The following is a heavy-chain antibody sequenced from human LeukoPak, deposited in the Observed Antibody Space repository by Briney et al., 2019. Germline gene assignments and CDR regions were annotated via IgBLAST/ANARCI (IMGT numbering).Heavy chain of an antibody. CDR2: IYHSGST. CDR3: ARRITMVRAKEDWFDP. CDR1: GGSISSGGYS. Sequence: SETLSLTCAVSGGSISSGGYSWSWIRQPPGKGLEWIGYIYHSGSTYYNPSLKSRVTISVDRSKNQFSLKLSSVTAADTAVYYCARRITMVRAKEDWFDPWGQGTLVTVSS. V-gene: IGHV4-30-2*01. D-gene: IGHD3-10*01. J-gene: IGHJ5*02.